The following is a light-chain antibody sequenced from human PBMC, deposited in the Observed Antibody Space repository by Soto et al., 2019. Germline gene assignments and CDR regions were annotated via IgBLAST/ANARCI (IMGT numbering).Light chain of an antibody. CDR3: QQYRT. CDR2: GAS. V-gene: IGKV3-20*01. Sequence: EIVLTQSPGTLSFSPGERATLSCRASQSVSSSYLAWYQQKPGQTPGLLIYGASSRATGISDRFSGSGSGTDFTLTISRLEPEDFAVYYCQQYRTFGQGTRLEI. CDR1: QSVSSSY. J-gene: IGKJ5*01.